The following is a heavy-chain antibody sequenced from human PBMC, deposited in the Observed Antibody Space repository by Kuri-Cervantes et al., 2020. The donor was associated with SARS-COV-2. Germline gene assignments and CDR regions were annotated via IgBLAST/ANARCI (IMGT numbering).Heavy chain of an antibody. D-gene: IGHD3-22*01. J-gene: IGHJ5*02. CDR2: MNPDTGNS. V-gene: IGHV1-8*02. CDR3: ARWTANYDSSGYYL. Sequence: ASVKVSCKASGYTFSTYDINWVRQASGQGLEWMGWMNPDTGNSGYAQNFRGRVTMTRDTSISTAYMELRSLRSDDTAVYYCARWTANYDSSGYYLWGQGTLVTVSS. CDR1: GYTFSTYD.